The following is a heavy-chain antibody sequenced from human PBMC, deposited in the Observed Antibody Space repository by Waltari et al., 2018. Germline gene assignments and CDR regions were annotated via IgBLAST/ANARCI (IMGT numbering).Heavy chain of an antibody. D-gene: IGHD7-27*01. V-gene: IGHV3-23*01. CDR1: GFTFSTYV. CDR3: ARGSGVDS. J-gene: IGHJ4*02. Sequence: EVQLLESGGGLVQPGGYLRRSCAASGFTFSTYVMNWVRQAPGKEIEVVSSISDAGGIINYADSVKGRFTISRDNSKNTLYLQMNSLRVDDTAVYYCARGSGVDSWGQGTLVTISS. CDR2: ISDAGGII.